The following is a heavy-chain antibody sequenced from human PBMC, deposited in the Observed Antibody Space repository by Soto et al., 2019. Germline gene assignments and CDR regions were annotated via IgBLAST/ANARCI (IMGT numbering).Heavy chain of an antibody. CDR2: IYYSGST. CDR3: ARERREYCSSTSCFYYYGMDV. Sequence: LSLTCTVSGGSISSGGYYWSWIRQHPGKGLEWIGYIYYSGSTYYNPSLKSRVTISVDTSKNQFSLKLSSVTAADTAVYYCARERREYCSSTSCFYYYGMDVWGQGTTVTVSS. D-gene: IGHD2-2*01. J-gene: IGHJ6*02. CDR1: GGSISSGGYY. V-gene: IGHV4-31*03.